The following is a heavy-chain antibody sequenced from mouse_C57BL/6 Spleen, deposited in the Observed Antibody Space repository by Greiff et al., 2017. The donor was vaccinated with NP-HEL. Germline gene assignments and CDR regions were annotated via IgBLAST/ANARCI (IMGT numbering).Heavy chain of an antibody. CDR1: GYTFTSYW. Sequence: QVQLQQPGAELVMPGASVKLSCKASGYTFTSYWMHWVKQRPGQGLEWIGEIDPSDSYTNYNQKFKGKSTLTVDKSSSTAYMPLSSLTSEDSAVYYCARERTGTTYFDYWGQGTTLTVSS. D-gene: IGHD4-1*01. CDR3: ARERTGTTYFDY. CDR2: IDPSDSYT. J-gene: IGHJ2*01. V-gene: IGHV1-69*01.